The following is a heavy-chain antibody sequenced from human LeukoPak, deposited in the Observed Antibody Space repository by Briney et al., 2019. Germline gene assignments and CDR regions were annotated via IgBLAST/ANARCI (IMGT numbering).Heavy chain of an antibody. CDR1: GFTFSSYD. D-gene: IGHD3-10*01. CDR2: IGTAGDT. Sequence: PGGSLRLSCAASGFTFSSYDMPWVRQATGKGLEWVSAIGTAGDTYYPGSVKGRFTISRENAKNSLYLQMNSLRAGDTAVYYCARVPGPTGAFDIWGQGTMVTVSS. CDR3: ARVPGPTGAFDI. V-gene: IGHV3-13*01. J-gene: IGHJ3*02.